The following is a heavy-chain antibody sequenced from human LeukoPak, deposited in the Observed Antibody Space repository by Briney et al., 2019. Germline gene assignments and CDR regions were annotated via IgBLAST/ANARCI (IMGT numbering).Heavy chain of an antibody. Sequence: EASVKVSCKTSGYTFIGYSIHWVRQAPGHGLEWMGWINPTGGGTIYAQRFQGRVSMTRDTSINTAYMELSRLRSDDTAVYFCARERGYCASSSCYTSDAFDIWGQGTVVTVSS. CDR3: ARERGYCASSSCYTSDAFDI. D-gene: IGHD2-2*02. CDR2: INPTGGGT. J-gene: IGHJ3*02. V-gene: IGHV1-2*02. CDR1: GYTFIGYS.